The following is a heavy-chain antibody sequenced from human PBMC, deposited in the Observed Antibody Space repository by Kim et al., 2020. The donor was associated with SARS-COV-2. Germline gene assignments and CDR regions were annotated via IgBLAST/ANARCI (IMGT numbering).Heavy chain of an antibody. CDR3: ARGGAGSLDWFDH. D-gene: IGHD3-10*01. J-gene: IGHJ5*02. Sequence: NPSLKSRVTISVDTSKNQFSLKLSSVTAADTAVYYCARGGAGSLDWFDHWGQGTLVTVSS. V-gene: IGHV4-31*02.